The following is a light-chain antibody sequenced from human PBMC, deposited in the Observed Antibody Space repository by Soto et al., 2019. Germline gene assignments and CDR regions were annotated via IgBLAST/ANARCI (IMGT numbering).Light chain of an antibody. Sequence: DIQMTQSPSSLSASVGGRVTITCRASQSISGYLNWYQQKPGKAPKLLIYAASSLQSGVPSRFSGSGSGTDFTLTISSLQPEDFATYYCQQSYSTPRTFGQGTKVEIK. CDR3: QQSYSTPRT. CDR1: QSISGY. V-gene: IGKV1-39*01. CDR2: AAS. J-gene: IGKJ1*01.